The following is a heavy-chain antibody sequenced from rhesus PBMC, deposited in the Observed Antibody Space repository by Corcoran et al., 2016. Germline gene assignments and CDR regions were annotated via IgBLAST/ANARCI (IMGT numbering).Heavy chain of an antibody. CDR3: ARGRIAAAGILY. J-gene: IGHJ4*01. V-gene: IGHV4-80*01. D-gene: IGHD6-31*01. Sequence: QVQLQESGPGLVKPSETLSLTCAVSGASISRYWWSWIRQPPGKGLEWIGEINGNSGSTYYNPSLKSRVTISKDASKNQFSLKRSSVTAADTAVYYCARGRIAAAGILYWGQGVLVTVSS. CDR1: GASISRYW. CDR2: INGNSGST.